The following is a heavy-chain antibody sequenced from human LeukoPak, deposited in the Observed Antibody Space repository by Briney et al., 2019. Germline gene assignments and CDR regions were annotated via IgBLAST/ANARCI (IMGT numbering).Heavy chain of an antibody. CDR2: IYYSGST. CDR1: GGSISSYY. J-gene: IGHJ6*02. CDR3: AREVPYCSSTSCLSDGMDV. V-gene: IGHV4-59*01. D-gene: IGHD2-2*01. Sequence: SETLSLTCTVSGGSISSYYWSWIRQPPGKGLESIGYIYYSGSTNYNPSLKSRVTISVDTSKNQFSLKLSSVTAADTAVYYCAREVPYCSSTSCLSDGMDVWGQGTTVTVSS.